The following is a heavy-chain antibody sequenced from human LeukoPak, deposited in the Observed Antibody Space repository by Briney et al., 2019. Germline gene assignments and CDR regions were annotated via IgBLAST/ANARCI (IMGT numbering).Heavy chain of an antibody. CDR3: ARDSDVHCSGGSCTNFDY. V-gene: IGHV1-46*01. Sequence: ASVKVSCKASGYTFTSYYMHWVRQAPGQGLEWMGIINPSGGSTSYAQKFQGRVTMTRDMSTSTVYMELSSLRAEDTAVYYCARDSDVHCSGGSCTNFDYWGQGTLVTVSS. D-gene: IGHD2-15*01. CDR1: GYTFTSYY. J-gene: IGHJ4*02. CDR2: INPSGGST.